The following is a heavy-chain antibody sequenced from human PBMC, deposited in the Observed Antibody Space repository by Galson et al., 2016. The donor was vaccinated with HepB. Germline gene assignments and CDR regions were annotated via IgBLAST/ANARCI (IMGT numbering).Heavy chain of an antibody. CDR2: ISYDGSHK. CDR3: AREQRPVVVSQGGFDY. V-gene: IGHV3-30*04. J-gene: IGHJ4*02. D-gene: IGHD3-22*01. CDR1: GFTFSSYA. Sequence: SLRLSCAASGFTFSSYAMHWVRQAPGKGLEWVAVISYDGSHKYYADSVKGRLTISRDNSKNTLSLQMNSLRAEDTAVYYCAREQRPVVVSQGGFDYWGQGTPVTVSS.